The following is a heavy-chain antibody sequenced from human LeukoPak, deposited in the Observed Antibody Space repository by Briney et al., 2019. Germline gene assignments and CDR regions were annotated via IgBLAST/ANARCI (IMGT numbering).Heavy chain of an antibody. CDR3: ARHPATLIWRLDYGSGPLDY. CDR1: GYSFTSYW. D-gene: IGHD3-10*01. V-gene: IGHV5-51*01. CDR2: IYPGDSDT. Sequence: GESLKISCKGSGYSFTSYWIGWVRQMPGKGLEWMGIIYPGDSDTRYSPSFQGQVTISADKSISTAYLQWSSLKASDTAMYYCARHPATLIWRLDYGSGPLDYWGQGTLVTVSS. J-gene: IGHJ4*02.